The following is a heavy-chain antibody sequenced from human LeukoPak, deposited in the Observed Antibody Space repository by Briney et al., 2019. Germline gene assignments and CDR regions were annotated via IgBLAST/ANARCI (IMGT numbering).Heavy chain of an antibody. CDR1: GFTFSIYS. D-gene: IGHD6-19*01. CDR3: ANRAVAGPIDY. CDR2: ISSSSSYI. J-gene: IGHJ4*02. Sequence: GGSLRLSCAACGFTFSIYSMNWVRQAQGKGLEWVSSISSSSSYIYYADSVKGRFTISRDNAKNSLYLQMNSLRAEDTAVYYCANRAVAGPIDYWGQGTLVTVSS. V-gene: IGHV3-21*01.